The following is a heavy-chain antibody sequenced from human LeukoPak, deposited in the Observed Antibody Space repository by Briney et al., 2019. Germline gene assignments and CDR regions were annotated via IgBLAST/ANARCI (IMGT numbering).Heavy chain of an antibody. Sequence: KPGGSLRLSCAASGFTFSNAWMSWVRQAPGKGLEWVSSISSSSSYIYYADSVKGRFTISRDNAKNSLYLQMNSLRAEDTAVYYCARGPAAHFRGVIRWGFDYWGQGTLVTVSS. CDR2: ISSSSSYI. CDR3: ARGPAAHFRGVIRWGFDY. J-gene: IGHJ4*02. CDR1: GFTFSNAW. D-gene: IGHD3-10*01. V-gene: IGHV3-21*01.